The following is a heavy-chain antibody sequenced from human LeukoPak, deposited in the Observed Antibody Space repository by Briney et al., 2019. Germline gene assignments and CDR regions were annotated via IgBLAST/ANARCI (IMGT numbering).Heavy chain of an antibody. Sequence: SVKVSCEASGGTFSSYAISWVRQAPGQGLEWMGRIIPILGIANYAQKFQGRVTITADKSTSTAYMELSSLRSEDTAVYYCARSPSDYYDSSGYLTVSDYWGQGTLVTVSS. J-gene: IGHJ4*02. CDR3: ARSPSDYYDSSGYLTVSDY. CDR2: IIPILGIA. V-gene: IGHV1-69*04. D-gene: IGHD3-22*01. CDR1: GGTFSSYA.